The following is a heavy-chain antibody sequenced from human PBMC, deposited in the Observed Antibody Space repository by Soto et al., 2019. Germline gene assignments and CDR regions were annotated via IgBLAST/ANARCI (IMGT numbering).Heavy chain of an antibody. CDR2: ISASGGGA. V-gene: IGHV3-23*01. D-gene: IGHD3-10*01. CDR1: GFTFSSYG. CDR3: AKDSDREYFQH. J-gene: IGHJ1*01. Sequence: EVQLLESGGTLVQPGGSLRLSCAASGFTFSSYGLSWVRQTPEKGLEWVSGISASGGGAYYANSAKGRFTISRDNSENTLYLQMNGLRVEDTAVYYCAKDSDREYFQHWGQGTLVTVSS.